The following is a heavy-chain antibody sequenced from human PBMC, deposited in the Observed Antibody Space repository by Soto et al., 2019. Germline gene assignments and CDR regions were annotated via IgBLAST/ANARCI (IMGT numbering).Heavy chain of an antibody. D-gene: IGHD2-2*01. J-gene: IGHJ4*02. CDR1: GYTFTTYG. CDR3: AIADCVSTSCDVSY. V-gene: IGHV1-18*01. Sequence: QVQLVQSGAEVKKPGASVKVSCKASGYTFTTYGISWVRQATGQGLEWMVWISASNGKTIYAQKLQGRVTMTPDTSTSTAYMALRSLRSDDTAVYYCAIADCVSTSCDVSYWGQGTLVTVSS. CDR2: ISASNGKT.